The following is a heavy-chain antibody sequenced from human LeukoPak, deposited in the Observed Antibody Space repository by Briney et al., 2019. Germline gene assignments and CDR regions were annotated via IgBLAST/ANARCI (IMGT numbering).Heavy chain of an antibody. V-gene: IGHV3-15*01. CDR3: TTDLRY. CDR1: GFTFSNAW. Sequence: GGSLRLSCAASGFTFSNAWMSWVRQAPGKGLEWVGRIKSKTDGRTTDYAAPVKDRFTISRDDSKNTLYLQMNSLKTEDTAVYYCTTDLRYWGQGTLVTVSS. J-gene: IGHJ4*02. CDR2: IKSKTDGRTT.